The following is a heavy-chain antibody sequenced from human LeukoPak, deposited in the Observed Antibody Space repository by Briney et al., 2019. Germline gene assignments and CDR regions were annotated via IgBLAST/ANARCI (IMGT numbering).Heavy chain of an antibody. CDR3: AKGLTEDLGY. CDR1: GFTFSNFW. V-gene: IGHV3-7*03. D-gene: IGHD7-27*01. CDR2: IKQDETEK. Sequence: GGSLRLSCTASGFTFSNFWMGWVRQAPGKGLEWVANIKQDETEKFYLGSVKGRFTISRDNSKDTLYLQMNSLRAEDTAVYYCAKGLTEDLGYWGQGTLVTVSS. J-gene: IGHJ4*02.